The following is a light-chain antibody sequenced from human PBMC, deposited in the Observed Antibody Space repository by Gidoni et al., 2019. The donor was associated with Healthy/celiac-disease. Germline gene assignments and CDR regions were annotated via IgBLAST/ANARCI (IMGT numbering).Light chain of an antibody. CDR2: GAA. V-gene: IGKV3-20*01. Sequence: KVTLSCRASQSVSSRYLAWYQQKPGQAPRLLIYGAASRATGIPDRFSGSGSGTDFTLTISRLEHEDFAVYYCQQYGSPYTFGQGTKLEIK. CDR3: QQYGSPYT. J-gene: IGKJ2*01. CDR1: QSVSSRY.